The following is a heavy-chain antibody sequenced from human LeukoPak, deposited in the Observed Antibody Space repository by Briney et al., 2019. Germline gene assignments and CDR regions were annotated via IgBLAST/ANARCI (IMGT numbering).Heavy chain of an antibody. CDR3: ARDRAGPSPGYYMDV. CDR1: GFTFSSYS. D-gene: IGHD3-10*01. J-gene: IGHJ6*03. CDR2: ISSSSSYI. V-gene: IGHV3-21*01. Sequence: PGGSLRLSCAASGFTFSSYSMNWVRQAPGKGLEWVSSISSSSSYIYYADSVKGRFTISRDNAKNSLYLQMNSLRAEDTAVYYCARDRAGPSPGYYMDVWGKGTTVTVSS.